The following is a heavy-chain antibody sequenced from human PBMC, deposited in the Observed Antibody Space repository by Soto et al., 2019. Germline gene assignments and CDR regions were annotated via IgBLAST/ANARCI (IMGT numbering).Heavy chain of an antibody. V-gene: IGHV4-4*02. CDR3: ARDQNGSGNYYTRYFDY. J-gene: IGHJ4*02. CDR1: GDSISSDKW. D-gene: IGHD3-10*01. CDR2: IYHSGST. Sequence: SETLSLTCTVSGDSISSDKWWSWIRQPPGKGLQWIGEIYHSGSTKYNPSLKSRVTISVDKSKNQFSLNLSSVTAADTAVYYCARDQNGSGNYYTRYFDYWGQGTLVTVSS.